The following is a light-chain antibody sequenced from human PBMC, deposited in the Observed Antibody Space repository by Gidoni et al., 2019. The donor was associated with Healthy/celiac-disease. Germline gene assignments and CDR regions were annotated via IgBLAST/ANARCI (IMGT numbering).Light chain of an antibody. Sequence: DIVMTQSPDSLAVSLSERATSNCKSSQSVLYSSNNKNYLAWYQQKPGQPPKLLIYWASTRESGVPARFSGSGSGTDFTLTISSLQAEDVAVYFCQQYYSTPYTFGQGTKLEIK. J-gene: IGKJ2*01. V-gene: IGKV4-1*01. CDR3: QQYYSTPYT. CDR1: QSVLYSSNNKNY. CDR2: WAS.